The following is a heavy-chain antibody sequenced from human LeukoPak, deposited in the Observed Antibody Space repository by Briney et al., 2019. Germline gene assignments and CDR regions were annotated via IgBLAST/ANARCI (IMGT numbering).Heavy chain of an antibody. J-gene: IGHJ3*02. CDR3: ARLGSGSDTFDI. D-gene: IGHD3-10*01. CDR1: GYSISSGYY. CDR2: IYNSGTT. Sequence: SETLSLTCVVSGYSISSGYYWAWSRPPPGRGREWSGNIYNSGTTYYKSSLKSRVTISVDTSRNQFSLKLTSVTAADTAVYYCARLGSGSDTFDIWGQGTMVTVSS. V-gene: IGHV4-38-2*01.